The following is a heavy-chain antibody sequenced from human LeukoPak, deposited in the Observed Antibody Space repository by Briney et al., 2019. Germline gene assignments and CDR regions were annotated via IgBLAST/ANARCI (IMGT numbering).Heavy chain of an antibody. CDR1: GFTSSDYY. J-gene: IGHJ4*02. CDR2: ISSSGSTI. CDR3: ARSEYSSSSFDY. D-gene: IGHD6-6*01. Sequence: GGSLRLSCAASGFTSSDYYMSWIRQAPGKGLEWVSYISSSGSTIYYADSVKGRFTISRDNAKNSLYLQMNSLRAEDTAVYYCARSEYSSSSFDYWGQGTLVTVSS. V-gene: IGHV3-11*01.